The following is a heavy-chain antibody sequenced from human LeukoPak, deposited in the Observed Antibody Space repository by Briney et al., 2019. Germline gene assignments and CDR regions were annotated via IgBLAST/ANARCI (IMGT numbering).Heavy chain of an antibody. CDR3: ARDVYGLGGY. Sequence: GGSLRLSCVASGFTFSNYWMHWVRQAPEKGLMWVSKINSDGSGPDYADSVKGRFTISRDNAKNTLYLQMNSLRAEDTAVYYCARDVYGLGGYWGQGTLVTVSS. D-gene: IGHD4-23*01. CDR1: GFTFSNYW. J-gene: IGHJ4*02. CDR2: INSDGSGP. V-gene: IGHV3-74*01.